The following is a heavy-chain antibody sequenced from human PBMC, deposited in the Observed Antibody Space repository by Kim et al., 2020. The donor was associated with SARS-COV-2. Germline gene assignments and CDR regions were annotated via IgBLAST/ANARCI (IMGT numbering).Heavy chain of an antibody. Sequence: SETLSLTCSVSGDSTSASDYFWGWIRQPPGKGLEWIGSINYSGSTCLNPSLRSRVTISVDTSKNQFSLKMTSVTAADTAVYYCARHDSNSNDAFDIWGQGTMVIVSS. J-gene: IGHJ3*02. CDR3: ARHDSNSNDAFDI. CDR1: GDSTSASDYF. V-gene: IGHV4-39*01. D-gene: IGHD1-1*01. CDR2: INYSGST.